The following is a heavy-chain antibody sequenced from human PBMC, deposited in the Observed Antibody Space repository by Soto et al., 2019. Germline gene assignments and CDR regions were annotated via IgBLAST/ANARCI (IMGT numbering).Heavy chain of an antibody. CDR2: ISSSSSTI. V-gene: IGHV3-48*04. J-gene: IGHJ4*02. Sequence: GGSLRLSCAASGFTFSSYSMNWVRQAPGKGLGWVSYISSSSSTIYYADSVKGRFTISRDNAKNSLYLQMNSLRAEDTAVYYCARDILTGYSFAYWGQGSLVTVSS. D-gene: IGHD3-9*01. CDR3: ARDILTGYSFAY. CDR1: GFTFSSYS.